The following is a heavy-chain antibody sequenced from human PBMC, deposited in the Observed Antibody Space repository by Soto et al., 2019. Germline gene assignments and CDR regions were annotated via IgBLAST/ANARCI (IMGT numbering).Heavy chain of an antibody. CDR1: GIEFSNYA. Sequence: QPGGSLRLSCVASGIEFSNYAMSWVRQAPGKGLEWVSTSSASGRSRYHADSVKGRFTISRDNSKNTLYLHMTNLRAEDTAVYYCAKDGNWLDVYFDVWGQGTPVTVSS. D-gene: IGHD6-19*01. CDR3: AKDGNWLDVYFDV. CDR2: SSASGRSR. J-gene: IGHJ4*02. V-gene: IGHV3-23*01.